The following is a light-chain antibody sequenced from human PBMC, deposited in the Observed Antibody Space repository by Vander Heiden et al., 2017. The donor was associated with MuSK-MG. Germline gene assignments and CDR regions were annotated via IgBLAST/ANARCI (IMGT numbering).Light chain of an antibody. CDR2: WAS. Sequence: DIMMTQSPDSLGVSLGERATINCKSSQSVLYTSNNKNYLAWYQQKPGQPPKLLIYWASTRQSGVPERFSGSGSGTDFTLTSNNLQGEDVAVYSCQQYYSPPFTFGPGTTLDIK. CDR1: QSVLYTSNNKNY. J-gene: IGKJ3*01. V-gene: IGKV4-1*01. CDR3: QQYYSPPFT.